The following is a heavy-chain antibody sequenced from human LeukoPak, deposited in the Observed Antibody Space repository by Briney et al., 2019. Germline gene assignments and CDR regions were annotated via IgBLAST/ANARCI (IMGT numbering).Heavy chain of an antibody. V-gene: IGHV3-53*01. J-gene: IGHJ4*02. CDR1: GFTFGNNY. Sequence: GSLRLSCAASGFTFGNNYMKWLRQAPGKGLEWVSLIYSGGSTYYADSVKGRFTISRDSSKNTLYLQMNSLRVEDTAVYYCATNMGFWGQGTLVTVSS. CDR2: IYSGGST. D-gene: IGHD2/OR15-2a*01. CDR3: ATNMGF.